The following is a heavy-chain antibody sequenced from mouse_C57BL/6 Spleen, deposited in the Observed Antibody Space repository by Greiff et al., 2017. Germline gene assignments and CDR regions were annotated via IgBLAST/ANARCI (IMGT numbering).Heavy chain of an antibody. CDR1: GYTFTDYE. CDR2: IDPETGGT. CDR3: TRGVYYGSPMDY. V-gene: IGHV1-15*01. Sequence: QVHVKQSGAELVRPGASVTLSCKASGYTFTDYEMHWVKQTPVHGLEWIGAIDPETGGTAYNQKFKGKAILTADKSSSSAYMELRSLTSEDSAVYYCTRGVYYGSPMDYWGQGTSVTVSS. D-gene: IGHD1-1*01. J-gene: IGHJ4*01.